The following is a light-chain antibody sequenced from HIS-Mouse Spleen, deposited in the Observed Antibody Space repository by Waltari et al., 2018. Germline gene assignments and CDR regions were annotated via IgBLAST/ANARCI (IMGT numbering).Light chain of an antibody. V-gene: IGLV3-10*01. CDR1: ALPKKY. CDR3: YSTDSSGNHRV. Sequence: SYELTQPPSVSVSPGQTARITCSGDALPKKYAYWYQQKSGQAPVLVIYEDSKRPSGSPEVFSGSSSGTMATLTISGAQVEDEADYYCYSTDSSGNHRVFGGGTKLTVL. CDR2: EDS. J-gene: IGLJ2*01.